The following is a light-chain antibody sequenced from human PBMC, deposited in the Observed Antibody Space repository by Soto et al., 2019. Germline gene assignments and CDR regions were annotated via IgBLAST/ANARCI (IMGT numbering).Light chain of an antibody. CDR2: GAS. V-gene: IGKV3-20*01. J-gene: IGKJ5*01. CDR1: QSVSNNY. Sequence: EIVLTQSPGTRSLSPGERATLSCRSSQSVSNNYLAWYQQKPGQAPRLLIYGASNRATGIPDRFSGSGSGTDFTLTISRLEPEDFAVYYCQQYGSSSITFGQGTRLEIK. CDR3: QQYGSSSIT.